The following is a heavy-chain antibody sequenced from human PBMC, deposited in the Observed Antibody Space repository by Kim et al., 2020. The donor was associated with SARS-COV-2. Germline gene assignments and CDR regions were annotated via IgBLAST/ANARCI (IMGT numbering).Heavy chain of an antibody. CDR1: GFTVSSNY. Sequence: GGSLRLSCAASGFTVSSNYMSWVRQAPGKGLEWVAVIYSGGSTYYADAVKDRFTISRDNTKNTLYLQMNSLRAEDTAAYYCARGSSYDYWGYGTLVTVAS. D-gene: IGHD1-26*01. CDR3: ARGSSYDY. J-gene: IGHJ4*01. CDR2: IYSGGST. V-gene: IGHV3-53*01.